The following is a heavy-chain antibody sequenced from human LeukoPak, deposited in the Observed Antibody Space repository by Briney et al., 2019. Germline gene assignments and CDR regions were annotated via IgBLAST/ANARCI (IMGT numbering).Heavy chain of an antibody. V-gene: IGHV4-34*01. CDR3: ARRYRYGSRFDP. Sequence: SETLSLTCAVYGGSFSGYYWSWIRQPPGKGLEWIGEINHSGSTNYNPSLKSRVTISVDTSKNQFSLKLSSVTAADTAVYYCARRYRYGSRFDPWGQGTLVTVSS. CDR1: GGSFSGYY. J-gene: IGHJ5*02. D-gene: IGHD3-10*01. CDR2: INHSGST.